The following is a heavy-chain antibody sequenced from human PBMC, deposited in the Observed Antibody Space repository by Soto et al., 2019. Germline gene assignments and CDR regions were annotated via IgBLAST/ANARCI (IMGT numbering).Heavy chain of an antibody. Sequence: QVQLVQSGAEVKKPGASVKVSCKASGYTFTSYAMHWVRQAPGQRLEWMGWINPGNGNTKYSQKLQGRVTITRAPSANTAYMELSRLRSEDTAVYYCASFGYNGNDGLYYYGMDVWGQGTTVTVSS. J-gene: IGHJ6*02. D-gene: IGHD1-1*01. CDR3: ASFGYNGNDGLYYYGMDV. CDR2: INPGNGNT. V-gene: IGHV1-3*01. CDR1: GYTFTSYA.